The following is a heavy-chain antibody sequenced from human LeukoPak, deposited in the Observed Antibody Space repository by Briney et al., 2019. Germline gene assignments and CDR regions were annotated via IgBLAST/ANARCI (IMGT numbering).Heavy chain of an antibody. CDR1: GGSISSSSYY. CDR2: IYYSGST. D-gene: IGHD6-13*01. J-gene: IGHJ4*02. V-gene: IGHV4-39*07. Sequence: SETLSLTCTVSGGSISSSSYYWGWIRQPPGKGLEWIGSIYYSGSTYYNPSLKSRVTISLDTSKNQFSLKLSSVTAADTAVYYCARDAFRSIAAAGTDYWGQGTLVTVSS. CDR3: ARDAFRSIAAAGTDY.